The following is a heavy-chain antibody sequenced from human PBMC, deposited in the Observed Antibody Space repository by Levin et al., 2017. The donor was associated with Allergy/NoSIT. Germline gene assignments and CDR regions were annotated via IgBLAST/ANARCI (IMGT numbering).Heavy chain of an antibody. J-gene: IGHJ4*02. CDR2: ISGSGDRT. V-gene: IGHV3-23*01. D-gene: IGHD2-15*01. CDR1: GFTFSSYL. CDR3: AKDRSEGYCSGGSCYYANY. Sequence: GESLKISCAASGFTFSSYLMSWVRQAPGKGLEWVSTISGSGDRTNYADSVKGRFTISRDNSKNTLYLQMNSLRAEDTAVYYCAKDRSEGYCSGGSCYYANYWGQGTLVTVSS.